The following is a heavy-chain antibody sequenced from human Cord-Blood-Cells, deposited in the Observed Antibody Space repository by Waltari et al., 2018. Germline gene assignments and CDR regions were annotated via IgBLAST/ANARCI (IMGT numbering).Heavy chain of an antibody. V-gene: IGHV1-2*06. CDR2: INPNSGGT. CDR3: ARAPGDILTGYYMNWYFDL. CDR1: GYTFTGYY. Sequence: QVQLVQSGAEVKKPGASVKVSCKASGYTFTGYYMHWVRQAPGHGLEWMGRINPNSGGTNYAQKFQGRVTMTRDTSISTAYMELSRLRSDDTAVYYCARAPGDILTGYYMNWYFDLWGRGTLVTVSS. J-gene: IGHJ2*01. D-gene: IGHD3-9*01.